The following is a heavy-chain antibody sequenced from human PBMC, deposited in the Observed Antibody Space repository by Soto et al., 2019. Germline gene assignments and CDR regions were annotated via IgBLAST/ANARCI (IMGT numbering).Heavy chain of an antibody. V-gene: IGHV4-59*08. Sequence: QVQLQESGPGLVKPSETLSLTCTVSGGSISNHYWNWIRQPPGKGPEWIGFIYDSGRSSYNPSLESRVTITVDTSKNQFSLKLSSVTAADTGVYYCARGGVSYSGGWYSDFWGQGTLVTVSS. CDR2: IYDSGRS. D-gene: IGHD6-19*01. CDR1: GGSISNHY. J-gene: IGHJ4*02. CDR3: ARGGVSYSGGWYSDF.